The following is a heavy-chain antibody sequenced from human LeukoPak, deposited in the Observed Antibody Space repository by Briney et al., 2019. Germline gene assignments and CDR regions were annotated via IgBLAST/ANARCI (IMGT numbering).Heavy chain of an antibody. V-gene: IGHV4-61*01. CDR2: IYHSGTT. CDR1: GASISSICSSY. CDR3: ARIDSAYYYGMDV. J-gene: IGHJ6*02. Sequence: SETLSLTCTVSGASISSICSSYLTWLRQPPGEGLEWIGYIYHSGTTNYRPSLRGRVTLSVDTSKNQLSLKVNSVTAADTAVYYCARIDSAYYYGMDVWGQGTTVTVSS. D-gene: IGHD3-9*01.